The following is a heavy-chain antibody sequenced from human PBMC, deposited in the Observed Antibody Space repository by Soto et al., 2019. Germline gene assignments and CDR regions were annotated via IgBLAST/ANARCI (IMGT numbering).Heavy chain of an antibody. D-gene: IGHD2-8*01. CDR3: ARHGVNGNHDC. J-gene: IGHJ4*02. Sequence: QLQLQESGPGLVKPSETLSLTCTVSGDSISINNYYWGWIRQPPGKGPEWIGSIYYTGSTYYISSLKSRLTISLDTSTNQYSMRLSSVTAADTAVYYCARHGVNGNHDCWGQGTLITVSS. V-gene: IGHV4-39*01. CDR2: IYYTGST. CDR1: GDSISINNYY.